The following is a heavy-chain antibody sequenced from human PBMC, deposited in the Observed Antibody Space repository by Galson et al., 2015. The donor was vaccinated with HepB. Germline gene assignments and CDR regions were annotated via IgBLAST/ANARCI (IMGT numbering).Heavy chain of an antibody. CDR3: ATVSSVVVPAATGDAFDI. Sequence: SVKVSCKVSGYTPTELSMHWVRQAPGKGLEWMGGFDPEDGETIYAQKFQGRVTMTEDTSTDTAYMELSSLRSEDTAVYYCATVSSVVVPAATGDAFDIWGQGTMVTVSS. CDR2: FDPEDGET. CDR1: GYTPTELS. V-gene: IGHV1-24*01. D-gene: IGHD2-2*01. J-gene: IGHJ3*02.